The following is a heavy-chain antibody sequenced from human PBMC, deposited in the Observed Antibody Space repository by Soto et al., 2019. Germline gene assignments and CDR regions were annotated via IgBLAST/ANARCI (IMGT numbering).Heavy chain of an antibody. V-gene: IGHV4-39*01. Sequence: PSETLSLTCTVSGGSISSSSYYWGWIRQPPGKGLEWIGSIYYSGSTYYNPSLKSRVTISVDTSKNQFSLKLSSVTAADTAVYYCVLADLVGRGNYYYGMDVWGQGTTVTVSS. CDR1: GGSISSSSYY. CDR3: VLADLVGRGNYYYGMDV. J-gene: IGHJ6*02. CDR2: IYYSGST. D-gene: IGHD2-15*01.